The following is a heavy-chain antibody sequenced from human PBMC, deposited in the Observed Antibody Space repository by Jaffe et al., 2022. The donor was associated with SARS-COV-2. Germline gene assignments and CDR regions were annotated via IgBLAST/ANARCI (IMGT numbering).Heavy chain of an antibody. V-gene: IGHV1-8*01. Sequence: QVQLVQSGAEVKKPGASVKVSCKASGYTFTSYDINWVRQATGQGLEWMGWMNPNSGNTGYAQKFQGRVTMTRNTSISTAYMELSSLRSEDTAVYYCARSFIAARRSSDYYGMDVWGQGTTVTVSS. CDR3: ARSFIAARRSSDYYGMDV. D-gene: IGHD6-6*01. CDR2: MNPNSGNT. J-gene: IGHJ6*02. CDR1: GYTFTSYD.